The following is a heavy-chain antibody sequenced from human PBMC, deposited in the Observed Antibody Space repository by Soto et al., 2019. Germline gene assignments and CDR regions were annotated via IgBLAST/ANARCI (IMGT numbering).Heavy chain of an antibody. J-gene: IGHJ6*02. V-gene: IGHV1-18*01. Sequence: GASVKVSCKASGYTFTSYGISWVRQAPGQGLEWMGWISAYNGNTNYAQKLQGRVTMTTDTSTSTAYMELRSLRSDDTAVYYCARGTYYYDSSGYWDPFYYYGMDVWGQGTTVTVSS. D-gene: IGHD3-22*01. CDR2: ISAYNGNT. CDR3: ARGTYYYDSSGYWDPFYYYGMDV. CDR1: GYTFTSYG.